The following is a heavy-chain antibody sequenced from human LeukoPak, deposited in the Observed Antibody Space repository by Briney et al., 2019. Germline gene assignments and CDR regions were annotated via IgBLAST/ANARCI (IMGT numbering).Heavy chain of an antibody. D-gene: IGHD2-15*01. CDR3: ARVDALKDWFDH. J-gene: IGHJ5*02. Sequence: SETLSLTCTVSGGSISSYYWSWIRQPPGKGLEWIGYIYYSGSTNYNPSLKSRVTISVDTSKNQFSLKLSSVTAADTAVYYCARVDALKDWFDHWGQGTLVTVSS. CDR1: GGSISSYY. V-gene: IGHV4-59*01. CDR2: IYYSGST.